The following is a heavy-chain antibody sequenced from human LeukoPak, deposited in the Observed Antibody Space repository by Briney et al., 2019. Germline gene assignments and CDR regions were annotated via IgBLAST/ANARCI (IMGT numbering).Heavy chain of an antibody. V-gene: IGHV4-59*01. Sequence: SETLSLTCTVSGVSISNSYWSWIRQRPGKGLEWIGYIYYSGSTNYNPSLKSRVTISVDTAKNQFSLKLGSMTAADTAVYYCARDRWQNWFDPWGQGTLVTVSS. CDR1: GVSISNSY. CDR3: ARDRWQNWFDP. D-gene: IGHD3-16*02. J-gene: IGHJ5*02. CDR2: IYYSGST.